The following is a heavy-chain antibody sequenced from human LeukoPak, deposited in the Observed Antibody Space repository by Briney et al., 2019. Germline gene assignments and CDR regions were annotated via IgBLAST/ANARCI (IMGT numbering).Heavy chain of an antibody. CDR1: GYTLTELS. J-gene: IGHJ6*03. CDR3: ARVGGFPNYYYYMDV. V-gene: IGHV1-24*01. Sequence: ASVKVSCKVSGYTLTELSMHWVRQAPGKGLEWMGRFDPEDGETIYAQKFQGRVTMTADTSTDTVYMELSSLRSEDTAVYYCARVGGFPNYYYYMDVWGKGTTVTISS. CDR2: FDPEDGET. D-gene: IGHD3-10*01.